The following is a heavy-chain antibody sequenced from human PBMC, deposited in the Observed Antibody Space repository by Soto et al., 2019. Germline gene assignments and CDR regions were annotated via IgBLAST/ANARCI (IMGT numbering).Heavy chain of an antibody. CDR2: ISSSSSYI. V-gene: IGHV3-21*01. D-gene: IGHD2-15*01. Sequence: GGSLRLSCAASGFTFSSYSMNWVRQAPGKGLEWVSSISSSSSYIYYADPVKGRFTISRDNAKNSLYLQMNSPRAEDTAVYYCASNNLGYCSGGSCYTGYWGQGTLVTVSS. CDR1: GFTFSSYS. CDR3: ASNNLGYCSGGSCYTGY. J-gene: IGHJ4*02.